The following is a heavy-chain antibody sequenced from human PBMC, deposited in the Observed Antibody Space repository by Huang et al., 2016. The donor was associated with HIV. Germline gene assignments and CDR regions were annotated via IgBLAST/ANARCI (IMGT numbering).Heavy chain of an antibody. Sequence: QVQLVQSGAEVEKPGASVNLSCKASGFNFLTYALHWVRQAPGQRLEWMGLTNVDGLTKYPQKFQGRITITSDRSDSTVYVEFKSLTYEYTAVYYCARDKEAGTPFFDPWGQGTLVTVSS. CDR1: GFNFLTYA. J-gene: IGHJ5*02. CDR2: TNVDGLT. V-gene: IGHV1-3*01. CDR3: ARDKEAGTPFFDP. D-gene: IGHD6-19*01.